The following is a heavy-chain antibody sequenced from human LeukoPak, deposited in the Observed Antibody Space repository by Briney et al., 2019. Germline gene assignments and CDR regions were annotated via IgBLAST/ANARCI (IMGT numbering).Heavy chain of an antibody. CDR3: ARLYEDYYYGMDV. V-gene: IGHV3-23*01. CDR2: ISGSGGST. D-gene: IGHD5/OR15-5a*01. J-gene: IGHJ6*02. Sequence: GGSLRLSCAASGFTFSSYAMSWVRQAPGKGLEWVSAISGSGGSTYYADSVEGRFTISRDNSKNTLYLQMNSLRAEDTAVYYCARLYEDYYYGMDVWGQGTTVTVSS. CDR1: GFTFSSYA.